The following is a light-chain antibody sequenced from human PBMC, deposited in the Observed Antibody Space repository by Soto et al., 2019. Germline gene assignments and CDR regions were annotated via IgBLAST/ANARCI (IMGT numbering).Light chain of an antibody. CDR2: YAS. CDR1: ESVHRN. V-gene: IGKV3-15*01. J-gene: IGKJ3*01. Sequence: EMVMTQSPATLSVSPGERVTLSCRASESVHRNLAWYQQKPGQGPSLLIDYASTRATGVPDRFTGSGSGTEFTLTISSLQSEDFGVYHCQHYSNCPPTFGPGTKVEIK. CDR3: QHYSNCPPT.